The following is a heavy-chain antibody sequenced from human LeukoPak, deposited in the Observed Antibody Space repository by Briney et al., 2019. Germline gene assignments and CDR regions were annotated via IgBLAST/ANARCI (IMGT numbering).Heavy chain of an antibody. CDR1: GGSTSSGDYS. V-gene: IGHV4-39*01. J-gene: IGHJ4*02. CDR3: ARHQAGARYRFDY. D-gene: IGHD1-26*01. CDR2: IYYNGDT. Sequence: SETLSLTCTVSGGSTSSGDYSWGWIRQAPGMGLEWIGSIYYNGDTYYNPSLKSRVTISIDTSKNYFSVRLSSMTAADTAVYYCARHQAGARYRFDYWGQGNLVTVSS.